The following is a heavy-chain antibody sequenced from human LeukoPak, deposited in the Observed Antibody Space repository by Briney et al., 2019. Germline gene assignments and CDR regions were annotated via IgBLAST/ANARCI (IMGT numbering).Heavy chain of an antibody. Sequence: SETLSLTCTVSGGSISSYYWSWTRQPPGKGLEWIGYIYYSGSTNYNPSLKSRVTISVDTSKNQFSLKLSSVTAADTAVYYCARTGAYSGSYYLDYWGQGTLVTVSS. CDR2: IYYSGST. V-gene: IGHV4-59*01. D-gene: IGHD1-26*01. J-gene: IGHJ4*02. CDR3: ARTGAYSGSYYLDY. CDR1: GGSISSYY.